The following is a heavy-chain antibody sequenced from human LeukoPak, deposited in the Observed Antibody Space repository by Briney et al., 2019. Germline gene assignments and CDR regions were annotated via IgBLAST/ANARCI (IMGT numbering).Heavy chain of an antibody. CDR2: FYYSGNT. V-gene: IGHV4-30-4*08. CDR3: ARTTYSSGWANGFDI. D-gene: IGHD6-19*01. Sequence: SETLSLTCTVSGGSISSGGYSWSWIRQHPGKGLEWIGYFYYSGNTYYSPSLKSRVTISVDTSKNQFSLKLSSVTAADTAVYYCARTTYSSGWANGFDIWGQGTLVTVSS. CDR1: GGSISSGGYS. J-gene: IGHJ3*02.